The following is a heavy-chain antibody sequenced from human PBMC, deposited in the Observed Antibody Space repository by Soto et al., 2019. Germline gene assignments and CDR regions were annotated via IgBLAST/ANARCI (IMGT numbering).Heavy chain of an antibody. CDR1: GYTLNEVA. CDR3: TPYHGDYNFDH. CDR2: FDPDEAET. J-gene: IGHJ5*02. D-gene: IGHD4-17*01. Sequence: QVQLVQSGAEVKKPGASVKVSCKVSGYTLNEVAMHWVRQAPGKGLEWLGGFDPDEAETIYAQHFQGRVTMIEDTSTDTVYMELSSLRSEETALYFCTPYHGDYNFDHWGQGTLVTVSS. V-gene: IGHV1-24*01.